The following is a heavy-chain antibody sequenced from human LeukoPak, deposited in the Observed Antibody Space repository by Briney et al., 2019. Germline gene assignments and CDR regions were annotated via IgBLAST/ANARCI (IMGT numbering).Heavy chain of an antibody. V-gene: IGHV4-59*01. Sequence: SETLSLTCTVSGGSISSYYWSWLRQPPGKGLEWIGYIYYSGSTNYNPSLKSRVTISVDTSKNQFSLKLSSVTAADTAVYYCAREEQQRVDPWGQGTLVTVSS. CDR3: AREEQQRVDP. J-gene: IGHJ5*02. CDR1: GGSISSYY. CDR2: IYYSGST. D-gene: IGHD6-13*01.